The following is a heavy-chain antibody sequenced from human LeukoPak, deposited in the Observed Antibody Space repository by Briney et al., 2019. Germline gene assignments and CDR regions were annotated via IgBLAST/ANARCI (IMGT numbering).Heavy chain of an antibody. D-gene: IGHD3-3*01. CDR1: GDSVSSNSAA. V-gene: IGHV6-1*01. CDR3: ARSSITIFGVVENWFDP. CDR2: TYYRSKWYN. J-gene: IGHJ5*02. Sequence: SQTLSLTCAISGDSVSSNSAAWNWIRQSPSRGLEWLGRTYYRSKWYNDYAVSVKSRITINPDTSKNQFSLQLNSMTPEDAAVYYCARSSITIFGVVENWFDPWGQGTLVTVSS.